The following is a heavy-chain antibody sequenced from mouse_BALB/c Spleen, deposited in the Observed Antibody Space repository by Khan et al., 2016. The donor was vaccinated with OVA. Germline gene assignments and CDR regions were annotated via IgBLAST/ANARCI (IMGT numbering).Heavy chain of an antibody. CDR3: SRDGSRYNYAMDY. D-gene: IGHD2-3*01. CDR1: GYSITSDYA. Sequence: EVQLVESGPGLVKPSQSLSLTCTVTGYSITSDYAWNWIRQFPGNKLEWMGYISSSGSTNYNPAIKSRISITRDTSKNQFFLQLNSVTTEDTATNYCSRDGSRYNYAMDYWGQGTSVTVSS. CDR2: ISSSGST. J-gene: IGHJ4*01. V-gene: IGHV3-2*02.